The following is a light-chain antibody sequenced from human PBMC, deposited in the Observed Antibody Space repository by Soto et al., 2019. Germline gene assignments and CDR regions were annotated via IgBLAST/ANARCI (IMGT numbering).Light chain of an antibody. V-gene: IGKV4-1*01. J-gene: IGKJ1*01. Sequence: TQATDSLAVSLGERATINCEYSQSVLYSLNNQNYLAWYQQKPGQPPKLLIYWASFRVSGVPDRFSGSGSGTHFTLTIDSLQAEDVAVYHCQQYLHTPRTFGQGTKVDIK. CDR3: QQYLHTPRT. CDR2: WAS. CDR1: QSVLYSLNNQNY.